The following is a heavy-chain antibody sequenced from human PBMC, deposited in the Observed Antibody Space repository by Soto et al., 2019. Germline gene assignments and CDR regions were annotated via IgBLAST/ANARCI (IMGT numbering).Heavy chain of an antibody. V-gene: IGHV3-7*03. CDR3: ARYYRGSGRYFFDY. CDR2: INQDGGVT. Sequence: PGGSLRLSCVASGFTFISSFMGWIRPAPGKGLEWVANINQDGGVTYYVDSVEGRFTISRDNTKDSLYLQMNSLRGEDTAIYYCARYYRGSGRYFFDYWGQGTPVTVSS. CDR1: GFTFISSF. D-gene: IGHD6-19*01. J-gene: IGHJ4*02.